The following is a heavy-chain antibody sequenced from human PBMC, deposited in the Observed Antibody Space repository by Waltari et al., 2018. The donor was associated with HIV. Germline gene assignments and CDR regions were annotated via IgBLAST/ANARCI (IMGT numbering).Heavy chain of an antibody. D-gene: IGHD3-3*01. CDR1: DYSITSGYY. Sequence: QVQLQESGPGLVKPSETLSLTCSVSDYSITSGYYWGWIRQSPGGGLEWIGSISHSGTTVYSPSLKSRITLFRNTSKNQFFLKLTSATAADTAVYYCASTYYDLLEGWYFDFWGQGRLVTVSS. V-gene: IGHV4-38-2*02. CDR2: ISHSGTT. CDR3: ASTYYDLLEGWYFDF. J-gene: IGHJ4*02.